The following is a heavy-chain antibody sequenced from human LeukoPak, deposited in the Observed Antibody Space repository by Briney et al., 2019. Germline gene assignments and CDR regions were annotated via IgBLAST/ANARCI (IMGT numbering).Heavy chain of an antibody. Sequence: SETLSLTCTACGVSISSYYWSWIRQPPGKGLEWIGYIYYSGSTNYNPSLKSRVTISVDTSKNQFSLKLSSVTAADTAVYCCASPRMVARERDYFDIWGQGTMVTVSS. D-gene: IGHD4/OR15-4a*01. CDR3: ASPRMVARERDYFDI. J-gene: IGHJ3*02. V-gene: IGHV4-59*08. CDR2: IYYSGST. CDR1: GVSISSYY.